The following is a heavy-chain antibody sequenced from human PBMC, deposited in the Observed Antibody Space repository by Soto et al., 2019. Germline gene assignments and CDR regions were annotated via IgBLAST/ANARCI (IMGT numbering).Heavy chain of an antibody. Sequence: GGSLRLSCAASGFTFTDYALSWVRQAPGKGLEWVATISGIGGSTYLADSVKGRLSISRDNSKNTVSLLMNSLRAEDTAVYFCARGSSGYISSWYYFDYWGRGTLVTV. J-gene: IGHJ4*02. CDR1: GFTFTDYA. V-gene: IGHV3-23*01. CDR2: ISGIGGST. D-gene: IGHD6-13*01. CDR3: ARGSSGYISSWYYFDY.